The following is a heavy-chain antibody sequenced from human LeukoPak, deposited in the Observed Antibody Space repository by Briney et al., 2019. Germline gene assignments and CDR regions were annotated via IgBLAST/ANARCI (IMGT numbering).Heavy chain of an antibody. CDR1: GYTFTGCY. V-gene: IGHV1-2*02. Sequence: GASVKVSCKASGYTFTGCYMHWVRQAPGQGLEWMGWINPNSGGTNYAQKFQGRVTMTRDTSISTAYMELSRLRSDDTAVYYCARGGGIAVAGDFDYWGQGTLVTVSS. CDR2: INPNSGGT. CDR3: ARGGGIAVAGDFDY. J-gene: IGHJ4*02. D-gene: IGHD6-19*01.